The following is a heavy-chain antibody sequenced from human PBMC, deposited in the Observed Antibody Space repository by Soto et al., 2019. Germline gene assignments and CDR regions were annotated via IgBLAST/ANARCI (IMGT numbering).Heavy chain of an antibody. CDR2: ISYDGSNK. CDR1: GFTFSSYG. D-gene: IGHD3-10*01. CDR3: ANAPRGA. V-gene: IGHV3-30*18. Sequence: QVQLVESGGGVVQPGRSLRLSCAASGFTFSSYGVHWVRQAPGKGLEWVAVISYDGSNKYYADSVKGRFTISRDNSKNTLYLQMNSLRAEDTAVYYCANAPRGAWGQGTLVTVSS. J-gene: IGHJ5*02.